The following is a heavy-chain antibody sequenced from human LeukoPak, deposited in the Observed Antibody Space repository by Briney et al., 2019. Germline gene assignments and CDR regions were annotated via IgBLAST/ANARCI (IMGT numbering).Heavy chain of an antibody. Sequence: ASVKVSCKASGYTFTSYGISWVRQAPGQGLEWMGWISAYNGNTNYAQKLQGRVTMTTDTSTSTAYMELSSLRSEDTAVYYCAIPPYYYDSSGFAWGQGTLVTVSS. CDR2: ISAYNGNT. CDR3: AIPPYYYDSSGFA. V-gene: IGHV1-18*01. D-gene: IGHD3-22*01. CDR1: GYTFTSYG. J-gene: IGHJ5*02.